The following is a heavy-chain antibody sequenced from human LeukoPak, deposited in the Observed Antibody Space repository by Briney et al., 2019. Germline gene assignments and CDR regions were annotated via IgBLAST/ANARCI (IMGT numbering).Heavy chain of an antibody. CDR3: ARDHNNHFDY. D-gene: IGHD1-14*01. V-gene: IGHV4-31*03. CDR2: IYYSGST. Sequence: SETLSLTCTVPGGSISSGGYYWSWIRQHPGKGLEWIGYIYYSGSTYYNPSLKSRVTISVDTSKNQFSLKLSSVTAADTAVYYCARDHNNHFDYWGQGTLVTVSS. J-gene: IGHJ4*02. CDR1: GGSISSGGYY.